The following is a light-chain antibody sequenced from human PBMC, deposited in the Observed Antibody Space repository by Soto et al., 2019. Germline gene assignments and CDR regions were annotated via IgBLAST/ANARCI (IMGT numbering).Light chain of an antibody. CDR3: QLCKNWPPIT. Sequence: EIVLTQSPATVALCPGERATLSCRASQSVGKYLAWYQQKPGQAPRLLIYDVSSRAPGIPARFSGSGSGTDFTLTISSLEPEDFAVYYCQLCKNWPPITFVQGTRLEIK. CDR2: DVS. V-gene: IGKV3-11*01. J-gene: IGKJ5*01. CDR1: QSVGKY.